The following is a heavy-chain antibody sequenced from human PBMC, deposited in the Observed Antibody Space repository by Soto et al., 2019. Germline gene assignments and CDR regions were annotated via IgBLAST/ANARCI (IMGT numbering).Heavy chain of an antibody. CDR2: ISSSGST. J-gene: IGHJ4*02. D-gene: IGHD3-16*01. V-gene: IGHV3-23*01. Sequence: GGSLRLSCAASGFTFRNYGMVWVRQAPGKGLEWVSAISSSGSTYHADSVKGRFTISRDNSKNTLYLQMNSLRAEDTAVYYCAKGMKFEVPHWDWGQGTLVTVSS. CDR1: GFTFRNYG. CDR3: AKGMKFEVPHWD.